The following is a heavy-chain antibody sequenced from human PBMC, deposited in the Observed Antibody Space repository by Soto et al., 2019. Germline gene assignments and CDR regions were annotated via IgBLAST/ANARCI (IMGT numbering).Heavy chain of an antibody. V-gene: IGHV4-31*03. D-gene: IGHD5-18*01. CDR1: GDSISAYY. CDR3: ARDQGIQLWETYYYYYGMDV. CDR2: IYYSGST. J-gene: IGHJ6*02. Sequence: PSETLSLTCTVSGDSISAYYWSWIRQHPGKGLEWIGYIYYSGSTYYNPSLKSRVTISVDTSKNQFSLKLSSVTAADTAVYYCARDQGIQLWETYYYYYGMDVWGQGTTVTVSS.